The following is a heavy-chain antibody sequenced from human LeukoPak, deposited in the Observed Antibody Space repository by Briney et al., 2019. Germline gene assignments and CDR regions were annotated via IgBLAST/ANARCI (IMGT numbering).Heavy chain of an antibody. Sequence: SETLSLTRTVSGYSISSGYYWGWIRQPPGKGLEWIANIYHGGATYYNPSLKSRVIILVDTSKNQFSLKLSSVTASDTAVYYCARVTGIWYFDLWGRGTLVTVSS. V-gene: IGHV4-38-2*02. CDR1: GYSISSGYY. CDR3: ARVTGIWYFDL. D-gene: IGHD7-27*01. J-gene: IGHJ2*01. CDR2: IYHGGAT.